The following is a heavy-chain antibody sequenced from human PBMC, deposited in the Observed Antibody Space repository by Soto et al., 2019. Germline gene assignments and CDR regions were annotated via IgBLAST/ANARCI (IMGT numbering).Heavy chain of an antibody. J-gene: IGHJ4*02. CDR3: ARRGILTGYYLFDY. CDR2: IYPSDSDT. D-gene: IGHD3-9*01. CDR1: GYSFTKYW. Sequence: GESLKISCKVSGYSFTKYWIGWVRQMPGKGLEWMGIIYPSDSDTRYSPSFQGQVTISADKSISTAYLQWSSLKASGTAMYYCARRGILTGYYLFDYWGQGTLVTVSS. V-gene: IGHV5-51*01.